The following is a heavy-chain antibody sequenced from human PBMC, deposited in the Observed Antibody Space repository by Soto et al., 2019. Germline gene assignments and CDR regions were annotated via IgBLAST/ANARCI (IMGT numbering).Heavy chain of an antibody. CDR3: ARDQPHGAMVKHGPSPTDY. Sequence: EVQLVESGGGLVQPGGSLRLSCAASGFTFSSYSMNWVRQAPGKGLEWVSYISSSSSTIYYADSVKGRFTISRDNAKNSLYLQMNSLRHEDTAVYYCARDQPHGAMVKHGPSPTDYWGQGTLVTVSS. CDR1: GFTFSSYS. V-gene: IGHV3-48*02. J-gene: IGHJ4*02. D-gene: IGHD5-18*01. CDR2: ISSSSSTI.